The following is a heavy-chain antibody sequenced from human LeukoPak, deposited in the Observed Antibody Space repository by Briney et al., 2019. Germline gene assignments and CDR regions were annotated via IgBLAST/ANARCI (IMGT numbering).Heavy chain of an antibody. Sequence: GGSLRLSCAASGYTFSSYSINWVRQAPGKGLEWVSSISVGSNYIYYADSVRGRFSISRDDARNSLYLQMDSLRGDDTAVYYCAGLRRNSDSSGYYYYYDYWGQGTLVTVSS. J-gene: IGHJ4*02. V-gene: IGHV3-21*01. D-gene: IGHD3-22*01. CDR3: AGLRRNSDSSGYYYYYDY. CDR1: GYTFSSYS. CDR2: ISVGSNYI.